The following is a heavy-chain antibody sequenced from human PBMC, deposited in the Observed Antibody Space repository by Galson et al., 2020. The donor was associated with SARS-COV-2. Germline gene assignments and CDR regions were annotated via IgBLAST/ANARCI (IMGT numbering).Heavy chain of an antibody. Sequence: ASVKVSCKASGYTFTSYDINWVRQATGQGLEWMGWMNPNSGNTGYAQKFQGRVTMTRNTSISTAYMELSSLRSEDTAVYYCARVLPPRTRFLEWLLYSHWGQGTLVTVSS. J-gene: IGHJ4*02. CDR2: MNPNSGNT. CDR1: GYTFTSYD. D-gene: IGHD3-3*01. V-gene: IGHV1-8*01. CDR3: ARVLPPRTRFLEWLLYSH.